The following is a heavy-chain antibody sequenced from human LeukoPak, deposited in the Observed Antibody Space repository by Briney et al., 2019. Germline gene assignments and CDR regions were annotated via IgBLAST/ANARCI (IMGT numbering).Heavy chain of an antibody. J-gene: IGHJ5*02. CDR2: IYYSGST. V-gene: IGHV4-30-4*01. Sequence: SETLSLTCTVSGGSISSGDYSWSWIRQPPGKGLEWIGYIYYSGSTYYNPSLKSRVTISVDTSKNQFSLKLSSVTAADTAVYYCAREGFGAFGWFDPWGQGTLVTVSS. D-gene: IGHD3-10*01. CDR1: GGSISSGDYS. CDR3: AREGFGAFGWFDP.